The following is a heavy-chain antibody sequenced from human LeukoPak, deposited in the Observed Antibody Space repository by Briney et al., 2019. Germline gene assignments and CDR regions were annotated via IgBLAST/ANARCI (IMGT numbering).Heavy chain of an antibody. Sequence: GGSLRLSCAASGFTFSSYSMNWVRQAPGKGLEWVSYISSSSSTIYYADSVKGRFTISRDNAKNSLYLQMNSLRAEDTAVYYCARRHRIITGDSYYFDYWGQGTLVTVSS. CDR1: GFTFSSYS. J-gene: IGHJ4*02. V-gene: IGHV3-48*01. CDR2: ISSSSSTI. CDR3: ARRHRIITGDSYYFDY. D-gene: IGHD7-27*01.